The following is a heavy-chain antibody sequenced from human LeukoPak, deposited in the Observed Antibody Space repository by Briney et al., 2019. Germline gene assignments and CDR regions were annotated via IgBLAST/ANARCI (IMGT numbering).Heavy chain of an antibody. CDR1: GFTLSSYA. D-gene: IGHD3-16*01. V-gene: IGHV3-23*01. CDR2: ISSSDDGT. CDR3: AKDDDWGRYKH. Sequence: GGSLRLSCAASGFTLSSYAMSWVRQAPGKGLEWVSAISSSDDGTYYAKSVRGRFTISRDSSKNTLYLQMKNLRAEDTAVYYCAKDDDWGRYKHWGQGTLVTVSS. J-gene: IGHJ1*01.